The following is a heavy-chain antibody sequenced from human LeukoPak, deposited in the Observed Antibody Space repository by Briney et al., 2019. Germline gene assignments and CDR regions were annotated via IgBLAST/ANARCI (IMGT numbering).Heavy chain of an antibody. V-gene: IGHV4-34*01. Sequence: PSETLSLTCAVSVGSFSGYYWTWIRQPPGKGLEWIGDINHSGSTNFNPSLKSRVSISVVTSKNQFSLKLSSVTAADTAVYYCARQREGYFDLWGRGTRVTVSS. J-gene: IGHJ2*01. CDR2: INHSGST. CDR1: VGSFSGYY. CDR3: ARQREGYFDL.